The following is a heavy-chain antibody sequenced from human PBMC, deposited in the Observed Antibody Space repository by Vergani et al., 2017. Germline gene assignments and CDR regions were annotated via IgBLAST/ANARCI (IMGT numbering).Heavy chain of an antibody. CDR2: IYYSGST. J-gene: IGHJ6*02. Sequence: QVQLQESGPGLVKPSETLSLTCTVSGGSVSSGSYYWSWIRQPPGKGLEWIGYIYYSGSTNYNPSLKSRVTISVDTSKNQFSLKLSSGTAADTAVYYCARDCLGSGSYWGPYYYYYGMDVWGQGTTVTVSS. D-gene: IGHD1-26*01. CDR1: GGSVSSGSYY. V-gene: IGHV4-61*01. CDR3: ARDCLGSGSYWGPYYYYYGMDV.